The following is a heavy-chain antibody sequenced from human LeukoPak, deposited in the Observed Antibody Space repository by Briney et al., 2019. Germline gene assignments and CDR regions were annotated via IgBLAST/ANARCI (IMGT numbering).Heavy chain of an antibody. V-gene: IGHV4-61*01. CDR2: IYYSRTT. D-gene: IGHD5-12*01. CDR1: GGSVSSSNYY. Sequence: SETLSLTCTVSGGSVSSSNYYWSWIRQPPGKGLEWIGYIYYSRTTNYNPSLKSRVTISVDTSKNQFSLKLSSVTAADTAVYYCARTDIVATIHFDYWGQGTLVTVSS. CDR3: ARTDIVATIHFDY. J-gene: IGHJ4*02.